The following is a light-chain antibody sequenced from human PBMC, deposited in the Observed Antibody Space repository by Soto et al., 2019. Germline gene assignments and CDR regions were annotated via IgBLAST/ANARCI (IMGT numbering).Light chain of an antibody. Sequence: EIVLTQSPATLSLSPGERATLSCRASQSVSSYLAWYQQKPGQAPRLLIYDASNRATGIPAGFSGSGSGTDFTLTISSLEPEDFAFYYCQQRSNGFTFGPGTKVDIK. J-gene: IGKJ3*01. V-gene: IGKV3-11*01. CDR3: QQRSNGFT. CDR2: DAS. CDR1: QSVSSY.